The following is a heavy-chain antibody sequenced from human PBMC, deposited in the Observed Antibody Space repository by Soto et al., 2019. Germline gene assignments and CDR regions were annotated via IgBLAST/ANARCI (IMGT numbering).Heavy chain of an antibody. CDR2: IHCDDSDT. J-gene: IGHJ4*02. CDR1: GYTFSSYW. V-gene: IGHV5-51*01. D-gene: IGHD2-15*01. Sequence: DVQLVQSGAAVKKPGASLRISCKGSGYTFSSYWLGWVRQMPGKGLEWMGIIHCDDSDTEYSPSFEGQVTISADKSISAADLQWRSMRASDTATYYYVRYGGKTLDYWGQGNLVTVSS. CDR3: VRYGGKTLDY.